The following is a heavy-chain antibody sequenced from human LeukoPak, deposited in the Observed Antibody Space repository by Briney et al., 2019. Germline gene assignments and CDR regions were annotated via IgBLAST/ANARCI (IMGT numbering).Heavy chain of an antibody. CDR2: IKGDGSEK. Sequence: GGSLRLSCAASGFTFSSYAMHWVRQAPGKGLEWVADIKGDGSEKRCEDSVKGRFTVSRDNAKNSLYLQMNSLRVEDTAVYYCARDVGWFRFDYWGHGTLVTASS. CDR1: GFTFSSYA. CDR3: ARDVGWFRFDY. D-gene: IGHD2-15*01. J-gene: IGHJ4*01. V-gene: IGHV3-7*03.